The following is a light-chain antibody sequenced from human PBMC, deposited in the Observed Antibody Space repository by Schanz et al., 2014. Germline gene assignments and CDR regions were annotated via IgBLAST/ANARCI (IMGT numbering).Light chain of an antibody. J-gene: IGKJ1*01. CDR3: QQSYSTPWT. V-gene: IGKV1-39*01. Sequence: DIQLTQSPSSLSASVGDRVTITCRASQSIRTYLNWYQQVPGKAPKLLIYAATSLQSGVPSRFSGSGSGTDFILTISSLQPEDFATYYCQQSYSTPWTFGQGTKVELK. CDR1: QSIRTY. CDR2: AAT.